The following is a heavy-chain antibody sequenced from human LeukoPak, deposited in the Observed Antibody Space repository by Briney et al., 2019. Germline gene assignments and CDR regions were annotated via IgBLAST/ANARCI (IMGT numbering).Heavy chain of an antibody. V-gene: IGHV4-34*01. CDR1: GGSFSGYY. D-gene: IGHD3-16*01. CDR2: INHSGST. Sequence: SETLSLTCAVYGGSFSGYYWSWIRQPPGKGLEWIGEINHSGSTNYNPSLKSRVTISVDTSKNQFSLKLSSVTAADTAVYYCARRDWGPNDYWGQGTLVTVSS. CDR3: ARRDWGPNDY. J-gene: IGHJ4*02.